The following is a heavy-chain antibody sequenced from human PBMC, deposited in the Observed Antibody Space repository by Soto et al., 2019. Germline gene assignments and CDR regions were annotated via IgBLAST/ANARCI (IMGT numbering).Heavy chain of an antibody. V-gene: IGHV3-23*01. CDR2: ISGSGGST. CDR1: GFTFSSYA. Sequence: EVQLLESGGGLVQPGGSLRLSCAASGFTFSSYAMSWVRQAPGKGLEWVSAISGSGGSTYYADSVKGRFTISRDNSKNTLYQQRSSLRAEDTAVYYCANDQSGWWGGYWGQGTLVTVSS. CDR3: ANDQSGWWGGY. D-gene: IGHD6-19*01. J-gene: IGHJ4*02.